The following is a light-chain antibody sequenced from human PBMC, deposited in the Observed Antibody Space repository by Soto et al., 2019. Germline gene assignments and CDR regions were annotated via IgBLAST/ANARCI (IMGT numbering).Light chain of an antibody. CDR1: NRDVGTHNY. J-gene: IGLJ1*01. V-gene: IGLV2-8*01. CDR3: FSYAGGSTFV. Sequence: QSVLTQPPSASGSPGQSVTISCTGTNRDVGTHNYVSWYQQYPGKDPKLWIYDVVKRPSGIPHRFSGSKSGNTASLTVSGLQADDEADYYCFSYAGGSTFVFGTGTKLTVL. CDR2: DVV.